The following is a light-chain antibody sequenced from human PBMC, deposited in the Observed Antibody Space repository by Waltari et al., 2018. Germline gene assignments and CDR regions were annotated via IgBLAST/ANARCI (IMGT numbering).Light chain of an antibody. J-gene: IGLJ2*01. Sequence: QTVVTQESSFSVSPGGTVTLTCGLTSGSVSTANYPSWYQQTPGQAPRTLIYNTNSHPSGVPDRFAVSILGNKAALTITGAQAGDESDYYCMVYLGGAIWVVGGGTKLTVL. CDR3: MVYLGGAIWV. CDR1: SGSVSTANY. CDR2: NTN. V-gene: IGLV8-61*01.